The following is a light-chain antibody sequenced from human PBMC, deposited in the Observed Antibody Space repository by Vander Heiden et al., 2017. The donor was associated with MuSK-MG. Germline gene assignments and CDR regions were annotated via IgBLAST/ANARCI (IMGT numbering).Light chain of an antibody. CDR3: QQYQNYT. J-gene: IGKJ2*01. V-gene: IGKV1-5*01. Sequence: DIQMTQSPSTLSASIGDTVTITCRTSQSIGPWLAWYQQRPGKAPSLLIYDASDLEPGVPSRFSGSRSGTEFTLTIRSVQPADFATYCCQQYQNYTFGQGTRLDMK. CDR2: DAS. CDR1: QSIGPW.